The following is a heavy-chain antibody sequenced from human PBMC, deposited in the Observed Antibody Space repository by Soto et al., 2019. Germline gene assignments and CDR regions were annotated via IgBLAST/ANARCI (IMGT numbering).Heavy chain of an antibody. CDR2: IKSETDGGTT. CDR1: GFTFSNAW. CDR3: TTTGLGYCSGVCSFFYNHDMDV. J-gene: IGHJ6*02. D-gene: IGHD2-15*01. V-gene: IGHV3-15*01. Sequence: PGGSLRLSCVASGFTFSNAWMTWVRQVAGKGLEWVGRIKSETDGGTTDYAAPVTGRFTISRDDSKNTLYLQMNSLRAEDTGVYYCTTTGLGYCSGVCSFFYNHDMDVWGQGTTVTVSS.